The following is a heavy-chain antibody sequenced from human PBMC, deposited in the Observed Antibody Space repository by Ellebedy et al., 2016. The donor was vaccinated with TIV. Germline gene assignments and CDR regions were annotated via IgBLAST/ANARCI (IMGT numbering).Heavy chain of an antibody. Sequence: GESLKISCAASGFTFSSYAMSWVRQAPGKGLEWVAVISYDGSDKYYADSVKGRFTISRDNSKNTLYLQMNSLRAEDTAIYDCAKDMVFGDGKWEIDVWGQGTTVTVSS. V-gene: IGHV3-30*18. J-gene: IGHJ6*02. CDR3: AKDMVFGDGKWEIDV. D-gene: IGHD1-26*01. CDR2: ISYDGSDK. CDR1: GFTFSSYA.